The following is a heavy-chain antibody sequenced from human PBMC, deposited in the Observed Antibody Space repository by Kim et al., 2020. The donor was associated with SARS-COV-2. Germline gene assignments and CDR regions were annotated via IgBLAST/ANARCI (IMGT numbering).Heavy chain of an antibody. CDR1: GFTFGDYA. J-gene: IGHJ4*02. V-gene: IGHV3-9*01. Sequence: GGSLRLSCAASGFTFGDYAMHWVRQAPGKGLEWVSGISWNSGSIGYADSVKGRFTISRDNAKNSLYLQMNSLRAEDTALYYCAKDMSSIVGATLGYWGQGTLVTVSS. CDR3: AKDMSSIVGATLGY. CDR2: ISWNSGSI. D-gene: IGHD1-26*01.